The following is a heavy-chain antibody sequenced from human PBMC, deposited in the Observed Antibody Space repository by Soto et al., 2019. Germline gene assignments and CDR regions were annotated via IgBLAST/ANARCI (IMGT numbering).Heavy chain of an antibody. Sequence: LRLSCAASGFTFSSYAMSWVRQAPGKGLEWVSAISGSGGSTYYADSVKGRFTISRDNSKNTLYLQMNSLRAEDTAVYYCAKRIGDCSSTSCYVDYWGQGTLVTVSS. V-gene: IGHV3-23*01. CDR1: GFTFSSYA. J-gene: IGHJ4*02. D-gene: IGHD2-2*03. CDR3: AKRIGDCSSTSCYVDY. CDR2: ISGSGGST.